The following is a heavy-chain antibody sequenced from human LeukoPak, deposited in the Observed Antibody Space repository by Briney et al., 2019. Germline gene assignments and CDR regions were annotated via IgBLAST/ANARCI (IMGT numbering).Heavy chain of an antibody. CDR3: ARAGDSSGYSFDY. V-gene: IGHV1-69*02. J-gene: IGHJ4*02. CDR1: GYTFTTYS. D-gene: IGHD3-22*01. Sequence: SVKVSCKTSGYTFTTYSISWVRQAPGQGLEWMGRIIPILGIANYAQKFQGRVTITADKSTSTACMELSSLRSEDTAVYYCARAGDSSGYSFDYWGQGTLVTVSS. CDR2: IIPILGIA.